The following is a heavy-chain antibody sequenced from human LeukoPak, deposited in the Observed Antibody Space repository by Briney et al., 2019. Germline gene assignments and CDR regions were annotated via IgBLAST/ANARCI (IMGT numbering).Heavy chain of an antibody. D-gene: IGHD3-22*01. CDR3: ARGRRITMIVVALDY. CDR1: GYTFTSYY. V-gene: IGHV1-46*01. J-gene: IGHJ4*02. Sequence: GASVKVSCKASGYTFTSYYMHWVRQAPGQGLEWMGIINPSGGSTSYAQKFKGRVTMTRDTSTSTVYMELSSLRSEDTAVYYCARGRRITMIVVALDYWGQGTLVTVSS. CDR2: INPSGGST.